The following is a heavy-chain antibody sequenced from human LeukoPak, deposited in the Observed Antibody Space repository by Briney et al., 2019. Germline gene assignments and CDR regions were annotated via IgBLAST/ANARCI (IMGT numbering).Heavy chain of an antibody. D-gene: IGHD6-6*01. J-gene: IGHJ4*02. Sequence: GGSLRLSCAASGFSFSSDYMTWVRQAPGKGLEWVSVIYGGGDRNYADSVEGRFTTSRDNSKNTVFLQMNSLRAEDTAVYYCARGRSVSSIFDYWGQGTLVTVSS. CDR2: IYGGGDR. CDR1: GFSFSSDY. CDR3: ARGRSVSSIFDY. V-gene: IGHV3-53*01.